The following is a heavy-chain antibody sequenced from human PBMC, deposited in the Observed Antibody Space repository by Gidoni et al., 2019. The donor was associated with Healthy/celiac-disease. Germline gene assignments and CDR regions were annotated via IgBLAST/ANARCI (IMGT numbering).Heavy chain of an antibody. J-gene: IGHJ4*02. CDR2: ISGSGGST. V-gene: IGHV3-23*01. CDR1: GFAVSSKA. CDR3: AKDKSL. Sequence: RAGGGFAVSSKAMSWVRQAPGKGLEWVSAISGSGGSTYYADSVKGRFTISRDNSKNTLYLQMNSLRAEDTAVYYCAKDKSLGGQGTLVTVSS.